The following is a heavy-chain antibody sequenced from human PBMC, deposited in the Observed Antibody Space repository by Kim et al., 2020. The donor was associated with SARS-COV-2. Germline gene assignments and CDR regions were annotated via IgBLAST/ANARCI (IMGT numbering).Heavy chain of an antibody. CDR2: INPSGDAT. Sequence: ASVKVSCKASGYTFSTYYMQWVRQAPGQGLEWMGVINPSGDATTYAQKFWGRVTVTRDTSTSTLYMELTSLRSEDTAVYYCAREGESLKYFDYLGQGTL. D-gene: IGHD3-16*01. V-gene: IGHV1-46*01. CDR1: GYTFSTYY. J-gene: IGHJ4*02. CDR3: AREGESLKYFDY.